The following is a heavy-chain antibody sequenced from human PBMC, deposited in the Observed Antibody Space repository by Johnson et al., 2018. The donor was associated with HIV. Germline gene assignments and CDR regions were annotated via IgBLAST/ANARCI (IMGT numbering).Heavy chain of an antibody. J-gene: IGHJ3*02. V-gene: IGHV3-23*04. CDR3: AKRPYRIAAAGPDAFDI. CDR2: ISGSGGST. D-gene: IGHD6-13*01. Sequence: EVQLVESGGGLVQPGGSLRLSCAASGFAFSSYAMSWVRQAPGEGLEWVSAISGSGGSTYYAASLKGRLTISRDNSKNTLYLQMNRLRDEDTAVYYCAKRPYRIAAAGPDAFDIWGQGTMVTVSS. CDR1: GFAFSSYA.